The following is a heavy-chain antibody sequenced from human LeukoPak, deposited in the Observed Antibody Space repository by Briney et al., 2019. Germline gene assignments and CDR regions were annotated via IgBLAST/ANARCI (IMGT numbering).Heavy chain of an antibody. Sequence: GGSLRLSCAASGFTFSSYAMSWVRQAPGKGLERVSAISGRGGTTYYADSVKGRFTISRDNSQNTLFLQMHSLTAEDSAVYYCAKDPWFTHNAGYSTSPFDYWGQGIMVTVCS. D-gene: IGHD3-9*01. J-gene: IGHJ4*02. CDR2: ISGRGGTT. V-gene: IGHV3-23*01. CDR1: GFTFSSYA. CDR3: AKDPWFTHNAGYSTSPFDY.